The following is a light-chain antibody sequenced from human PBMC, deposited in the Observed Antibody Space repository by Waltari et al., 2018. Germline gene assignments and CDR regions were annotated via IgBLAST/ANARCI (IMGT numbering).Light chain of an antibody. CDR2: EVN. CDR3: ASYAGVNNLGV. V-gene: IGLV2-8*01. Sequence: QSALTQPPSASGSPGQSVTISCAGTNSDVGRYRYVSWYQQYPGKAPKVVLYEVNKRPSGVPDRFFGSKSGNTAFLTVAGLQAEDEAIYYCASYAGVNNLGVFGAGTKVTVL. J-gene: IGLJ1*01. CDR1: NSDVGRYRY.